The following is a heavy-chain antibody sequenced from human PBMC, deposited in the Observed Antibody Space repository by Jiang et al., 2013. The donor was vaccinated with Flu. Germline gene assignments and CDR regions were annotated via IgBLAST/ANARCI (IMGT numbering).Heavy chain of an antibody. Sequence: LLKPSETLSLTCAVYGGFFTGYYWSWVRQPPREGAGVDWGNQSWRKFQVQPVPQESSHSINLTHPRTSFPCQLNSVTAADTAIYYCARGTLGDYWSQGTLVTRLL. J-gene: IGHJ4*02. V-gene: IGHV4-34*01. CDR2: QSWRKF. CDR3: ARGTLGDY. CDR1: GGFFTGYY.